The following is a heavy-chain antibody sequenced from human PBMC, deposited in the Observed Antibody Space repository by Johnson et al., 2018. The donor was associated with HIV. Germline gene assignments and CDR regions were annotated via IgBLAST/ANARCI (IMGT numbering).Heavy chain of an antibody. CDR1: GFTFSRYW. V-gene: IGHV3-7*03. CDR3: ARNYGSGTYFCNEAFDM. Sequence: VQLVESGGGVVQPGRSLRLSCAASGFTFSRYWMTWVRQAPGTGLEWVAHIKQAGSEKHYLDSVKGRFTISRDNAKNSTYLEMNSLRVEDTALYYCARNYGSGTYFCNEAFDMWGQGTMVTVSS. D-gene: IGHD3-10*01. J-gene: IGHJ3*02. CDR2: IKQAGSEK.